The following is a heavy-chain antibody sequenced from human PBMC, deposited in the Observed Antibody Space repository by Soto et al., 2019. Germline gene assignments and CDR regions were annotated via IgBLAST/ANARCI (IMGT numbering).Heavy chain of an antibody. J-gene: IGHJ4*02. D-gene: IGHD2-8*02. CDR3: TGEVASGY. V-gene: IGHV3-30*03. CDR1: GFTFSSYG. CDR2: ISYDGSNK. Sequence: PGGSLRLSCAASGFTFSSYGMHWVLQAPGKGLEWVAVISYDGSNKYYADSVKGRFTISRDNSKNTLYLQMNSLGAEDTAAYYCTGEVASGYWGQGTLVTVSS.